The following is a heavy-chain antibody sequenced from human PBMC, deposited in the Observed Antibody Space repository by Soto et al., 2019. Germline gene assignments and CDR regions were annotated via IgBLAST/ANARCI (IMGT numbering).Heavy chain of an antibody. J-gene: IGHJ5*02. CDR3: ARAVTMVRGVIYWFDP. CDR1: GYTFTGYY. CDR2: INPNSGGT. D-gene: IGHD3-10*01. Sequence: GASVKVSCKASGYTFTGYYMHGVRQAPGQGLEWMGWINPNSGGTNYAQKFQGRVTMTRDTSISTAYMELSRLRSDDTAVYYCARAVTMVRGVIYWFDPWGQGTLVTVPS. V-gene: IGHV1-2*02.